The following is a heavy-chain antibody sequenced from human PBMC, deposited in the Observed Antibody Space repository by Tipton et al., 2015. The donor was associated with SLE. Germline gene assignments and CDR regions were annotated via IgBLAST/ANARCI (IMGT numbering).Heavy chain of an antibody. CDR1: GFTLSSYW. CDR2: INHEGTEK. J-gene: IGHJ4*02. CDR3: ARRLFISGAYYFDH. Sequence: SLRLSCATSGFTLSSYWMAWLRQTPGKGLEWVADINHEGTEKFYADSLKGRVTISRDNANNSLSLQMNSLRAEDTAVYYCARRLFISGAYYFDHWGQGTLVAVSS. D-gene: IGHD3-9*01. V-gene: IGHV3-7*01.